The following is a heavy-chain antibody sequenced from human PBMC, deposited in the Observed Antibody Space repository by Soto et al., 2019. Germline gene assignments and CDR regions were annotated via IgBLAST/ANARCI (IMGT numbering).Heavy chain of an antibody. V-gene: IGHV1-8*01. CDR3: ARGRVDFWSGYSDC. J-gene: IGHJ4*02. D-gene: IGHD3-3*01. CDR1: GYTFTSYD. CDR2: MNPNSVNT. Sequence: ASVKVSCKASGYTFTSYDISWVRQATGQGLEWMGWMNPNSVNTGYAQKFHGRLTMTRNTSISTAYMELSSLRSEDTAVYYCARGRVDFWSGYSDCWGQGTLVTVSS.